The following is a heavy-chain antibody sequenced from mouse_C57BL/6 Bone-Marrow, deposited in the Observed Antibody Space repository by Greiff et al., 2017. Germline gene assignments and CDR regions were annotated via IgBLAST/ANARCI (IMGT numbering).Heavy chain of an antibody. V-gene: IGHV1-64*01. J-gene: IGHJ4*01. D-gene: IGHD2-4*01. CDR1: GYTFTSYW. CDR3: ASSPLVYDYGEAMDY. Sequence: QVQLQQPGAELVKPGASVKLSCKASGYTFTSYWMHWVKQRPGQGLEWIGMIHPNSGSTNYNEKFKSKATLTVDKSSSTAYMQLSSLTSEDSAVYYCASSPLVYDYGEAMDYWGQGTSVTVSS. CDR2: IHPNSGST.